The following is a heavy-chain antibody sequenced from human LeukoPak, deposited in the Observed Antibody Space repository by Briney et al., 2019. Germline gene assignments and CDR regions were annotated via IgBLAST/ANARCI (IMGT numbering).Heavy chain of an antibody. CDR1: GFTFSSYA. Sequence: GGSLRLSCAATGFTFSSYAMSWVRQAPGKGLEWVSAISGSGGSTYYADSVKGRFTISRDNSKNTLYLQMNSLRAEDTAVYYCAKAQEYSSSSPGYWGQGTLVTVSS. CDR3: AKAQEYSSSSPGY. V-gene: IGHV3-23*01. D-gene: IGHD6-6*01. J-gene: IGHJ4*02. CDR2: ISGSGGST.